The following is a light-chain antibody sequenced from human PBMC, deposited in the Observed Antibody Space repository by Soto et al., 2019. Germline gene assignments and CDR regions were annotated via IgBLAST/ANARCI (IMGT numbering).Light chain of an antibody. V-gene: IGKV3-20*01. CDR2: GAF. J-gene: IGKJ1*01. CDR1: QPIYSNY. CDR3: QQYDRSPRT. Sequence: VLTQSPGTLSLSPGEAATLSCRASQPIYSNYLAWYQQKPGQAPRLLISGAFTRATGIPARFCGSGSGTDFTLTISSLEPEDFAVYYCQQYDRSPRTFGQGTKVDIK.